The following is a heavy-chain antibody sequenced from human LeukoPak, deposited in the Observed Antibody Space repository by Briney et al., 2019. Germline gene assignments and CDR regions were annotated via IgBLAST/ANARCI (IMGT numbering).Heavy chain of an antibody. J-gene: IGHJ4*02. V-gene: IGHV3-11*06. CDR3: ASSYCSGGSCYSWGFDY. CDR1: GFTFSDYY. CDR2: INSSSTYI. Sequence: GGSLRFSCAASGFTFSDYYMSWIRQAPGKGLEWVSYINSSSTYINYADSVKGRFTISRDNAKNSLYLQMNSLRAEDTAMYYCASSYCSGGSCYSWGFDYWGQGTLVTASS. D-gene: IGHD2-15*01.